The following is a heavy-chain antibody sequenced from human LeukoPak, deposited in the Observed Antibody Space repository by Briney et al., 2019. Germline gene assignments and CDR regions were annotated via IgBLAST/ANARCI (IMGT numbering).Heavy chain of an antibody. CDR1: GFTFSSYA. CDR2: ISGSGGST. CDR3: AKDRAPGVFDGFDI. J-gene: IGHJ3*02. D-gene: IGHD3-3*01. V-gene: IGHV3-23*01. Sequence: GGSLRLSCAASGFTFSSYAMNWVRQAPGKGLEWVSGISGSGGSTYYADSVKGRFTISRDNSKNTLYLQMNGLRAEDTAVYYCAKDRAPGVFDGFDIWGQGTMVSVSS.